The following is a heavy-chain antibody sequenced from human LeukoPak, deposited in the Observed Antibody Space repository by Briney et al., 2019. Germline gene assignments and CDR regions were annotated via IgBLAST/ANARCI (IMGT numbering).Heavy chain of an antibody. CDR1: GFTFSSYA. CDR3: AKGSGSSCYSPCDY. CDR2: ICANDGNT. J-gene: IGHJ4*02. V-gene: IGHV3-23*01. D-gene: IGHD2-15*01. Sequence: GGSLRLSCAASGFTFSSYAMSWVRQAPGKGLEWVSVICANDGNTYYADAVKGRFTISRDNSKDTLHLQMDSLRAEDTAVYYCAKGSGSSCYSPCDYWGQGILVTVSS.